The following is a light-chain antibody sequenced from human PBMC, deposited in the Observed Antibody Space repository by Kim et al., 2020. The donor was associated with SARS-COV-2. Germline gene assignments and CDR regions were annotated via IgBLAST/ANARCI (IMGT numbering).Light chain of an antibody. CDR1: RSNIGTNY. V-gene: IGLV1-47*01. Sequence: GQRGTMSCSGSRSNIGTNYVYWYQQLPGTAPKLLIYKNNQRPSGVPDRFSGSKSGTSGSLAISGLRSEDEADYHCASWDDSLSARVFGGGTQLTVL. CDR3: ASWDDSLSARV. CDR2: KNN. J-gene: IGLJ2*01.